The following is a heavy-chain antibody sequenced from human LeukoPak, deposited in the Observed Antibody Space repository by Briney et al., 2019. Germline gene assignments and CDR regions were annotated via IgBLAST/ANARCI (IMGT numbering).Heavy chain of an antibody. Sequence: SVKVSCKASGGTFSSYAISWVRQAPGQGLEWMGRIIPILGIANYAQKLQGRVTMTTDTSTSTAYMELRSLRSDDTAVYYCARDRQYSSGWGPGYWGQGTLVTVSS. J-gene: IGHJ4*02. CDR2: IIPILGIA. CDR1: GGTFSSYA. CDR3: ARDRQYSSGWGPGY. D-gene: IGHD6-19*01. V-gene: IGHV1-69*04.